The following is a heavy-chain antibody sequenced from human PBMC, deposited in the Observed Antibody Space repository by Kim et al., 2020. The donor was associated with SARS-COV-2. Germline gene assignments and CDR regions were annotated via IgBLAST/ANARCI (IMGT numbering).Heavy chain of an antibody. Sequence: GGSLRLSCVASGFSFSDNYMDWVRQAPGKGLEWVGRIRNKPNSYTTEYAPSVKGRFTVSRDDSKNSLYLQMDSLKPEDTAMYYCDKGHRVVDSWGQGTLV. J-gene: IGHJ4*02. D-gene: IGHD2-15*01. V-gene: IGHV3-72*01. CDR1: GFSFSDNY. CDR3: DKGHRVVDS. CDR2: IRNKPNSYTT.